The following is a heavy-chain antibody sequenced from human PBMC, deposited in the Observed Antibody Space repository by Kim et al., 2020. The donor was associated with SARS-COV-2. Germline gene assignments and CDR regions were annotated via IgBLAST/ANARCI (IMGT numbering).Heavy chain of an antibody. Sequence: SETLSLTCTVSGGSISSGSYYWSWIRQPAGKGLEWIGRIYTSGSTNYNPSLKSRVTISVDTSKNQFSLKLSSVTAADTAVYYCAREKWLVPDYWGQGTLVTVSS. D-gene: IGHD6-19*01. CDR1: GGSISSGSYY. CDR3: AREKWLVPDY. CDR2: IYTSGST. V-gene: IGHV4-61*02. J-gene: IGHJ4*02.